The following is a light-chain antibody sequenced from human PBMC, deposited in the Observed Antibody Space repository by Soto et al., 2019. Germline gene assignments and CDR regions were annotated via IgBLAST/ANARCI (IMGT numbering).Light chain of an antibody. Sequence: DIQMTQSPSSLSASVGDRVTITCRASQDISVYLAWYQQKPGKVPKLLIYSASTLQSGVPSRFSGSGSGTDFTLTIISLQPEDVATYYCQKLKTAPLTFGQGTRLDIK. CDR2: SAS. V-gene: IGKV1-27*01. J-gene: IGKJ5*01. CDR1: QDISVY. CDR3: QKLKTAPLT.